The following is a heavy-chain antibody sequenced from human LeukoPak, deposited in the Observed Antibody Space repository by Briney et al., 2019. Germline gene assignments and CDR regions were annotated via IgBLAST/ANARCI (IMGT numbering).Heavy chain of an antibody. CDR2: IYYSGST. CDR1: GGSISSYY. V-gene: IGHV4-59*01. D-gene: IGHD6-13*01. Sequence: ASETLSLTCTVSGGSISSYYWSWIREPPGKGLEWIGYIYYSGSTNYNPSLKSRVTISVDTSKNQFSLKLSSVTAADTAVYYCGRVDSSSLDYWGQGTLVTVSS. J-gene: IGHJ4*02. CDR3: GRVDSSSLDY.